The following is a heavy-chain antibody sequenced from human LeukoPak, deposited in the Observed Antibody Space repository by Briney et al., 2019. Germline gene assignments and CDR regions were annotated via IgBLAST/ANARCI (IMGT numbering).Heavy chain of an antibody. CDR3: ARRGTLYGSGSYYAFDI. V-gene: IGHV1-8*01. CDR2: MNPNSGNT. D-gene: IGHD3-10*01. CDR1: GYTFTSYD. J-gene: IGHJ3*02. Sequence: ASVKVSRKASGYTFTSYDINWVRQATGQGLEWMGWMNPNSGNTGYAQKFQGRVTMTRNTSISTAYMELSSLRSEDTAVYYCARRGTLYGSGSYYAFDIWGQGTMVTVSS.